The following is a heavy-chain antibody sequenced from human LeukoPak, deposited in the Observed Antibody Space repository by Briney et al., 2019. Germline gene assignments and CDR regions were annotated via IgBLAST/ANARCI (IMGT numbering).Heavy chain of an antibody. Sequence: GGSLRLSCAASGFTLSNHRMHWVRQAPGKGLVWVSRINNDGTITTYADSVKGRFTISRDNAKSTLYLQMDSLRAEDTAVYYCARPYCSGGTYYFDYWGRGTLVTVSS. CDR3: ARPYCSGGTYYFDY. D-gene: IGHD2-15*01. J-gene: IGHJ4*02. CDR2: INNDGTIT. CDR1: GFTLSNHR. V-gene: IGHV3-74*01.